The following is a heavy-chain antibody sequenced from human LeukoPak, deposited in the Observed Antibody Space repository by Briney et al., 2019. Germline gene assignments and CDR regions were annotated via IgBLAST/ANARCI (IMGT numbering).Heavy chain of an antibody. CDR1: GFTFSNAW. V-gene: IGHV3-15*01. CDR3: TTAGVGATGDAFDI. J-gene: IGHJ3*02. CDR2: IKSKTDGGTT. D-gene: IGHD1-26*01. Sequence: GGSLRLSCAASGFTFSNAWMSWVRQAPGKGLEWVGRIKSKTDGGTTDYAAPVKGRFTISRDDSKNTLYLQMNSLKTEDTAVYYCTTAGVGATGDAFDIWGQGTMVTVSS.